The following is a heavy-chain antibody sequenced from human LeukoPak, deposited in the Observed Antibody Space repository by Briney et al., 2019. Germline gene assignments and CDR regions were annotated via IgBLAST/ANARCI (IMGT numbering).Heavy chain of an antibody. J-gene: IGHJ4*02. CDR2: IIPIFGTA. CDR1: GGTFISYA. CDR3: ATRGSSGWYYFDY. Sequence: SVKVSFKASGGTFISYAISWVRQAPGQGGEWMGGIIPIFGTANYTQKFQGRVTITADESTSTAYMELSSLRSEDTAVYYCATRGSSGWYYFDYWGQGTLVTVSS. D-gene: IGHD6-19*01. V-gene: IGHV1-69*13.